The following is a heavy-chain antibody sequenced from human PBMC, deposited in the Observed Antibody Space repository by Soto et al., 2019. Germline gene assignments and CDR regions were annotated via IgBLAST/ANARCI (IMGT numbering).Heavy chain of an antibody. J-gene: IGHJ4*02. CDR2: ISYDGSNK. CDR1: GFTFSSYG. V-gene: IGHV3-30*03. Sequence: QVQLVESGGGVVQPGRSLRLSCAASGFTFSSYGMHWVRQAPGKGLEWVAVISYDGSNKYYADSVKGRFTISRDNSKNKLYQQMNRRRAEDEAVYYCATTFGGGDSARDSWGQGTLVTVSS. CDR3: ATTFGGGDSARDS. D-gene: IGHD4-17*01.